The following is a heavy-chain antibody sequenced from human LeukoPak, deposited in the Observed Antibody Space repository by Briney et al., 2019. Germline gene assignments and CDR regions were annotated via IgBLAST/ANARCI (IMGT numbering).Heavy chain of an antibody. Sequence: PGGSLRLSCAASGFTFSTYAVNWVRQAPGKGLECVSAISSSGCTTYYADSVKGRFSISRDNSKNPLYMRMNSLRAEDTAIYYCAKDRNAWPTNFDSWGQGTLVTVSA. CDR3: AKDRNAWPTNFDS. J-gene: IGHJ4*02. CDR2: ISSSGCTT. V-gene: IGHV3-23*01. D-gene: IGHD5-24*01. CDR1: GFTFSTYA.